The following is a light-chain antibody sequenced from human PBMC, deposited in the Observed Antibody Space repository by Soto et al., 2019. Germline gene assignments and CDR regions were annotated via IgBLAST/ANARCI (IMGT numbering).Light chain of an antibody. CDR3: QPYNTWPLT. CDR2: DTS. J-gene: IGKJ4*01. V-gene: IGKV3-15*01. Sequence: EIVMTQFPATLSVSPGERATLSCRASQSVRNNLAWYQQRPGQVPRLLIYDTSTRATGVPDRFRGSRSGPEFTLTISSLQSEDFAIYYCQPYNTWPLTFGGGTKVESK. CDR1: QSVRNN.